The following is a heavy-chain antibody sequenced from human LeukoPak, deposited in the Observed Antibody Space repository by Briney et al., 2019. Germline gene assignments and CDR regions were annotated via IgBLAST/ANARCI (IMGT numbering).Heavy chain of an antibody. CDR1: GFTFSSYA. Sequence: GGSLRLSCAASGFTFSSYAMSWVRQVPGKGLEWVSAISGRGGSTYYADSVKGRFTISRDNSKNTLYLQMNSLRAEDTAVYYCAKDRVITFGGVIAHFDYWGQGTLVTVSS. J-gene: IGHJ4*02. CDR3: AKDRVITFGGVIAHFDY. D-gene: IGHD3-16*02. CDR2: ISGRGGST. V-gene: IGHV3-23*01.